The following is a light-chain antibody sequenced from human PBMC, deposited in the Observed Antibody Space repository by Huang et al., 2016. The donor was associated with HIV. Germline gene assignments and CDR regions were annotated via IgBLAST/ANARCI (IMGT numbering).Light chain of an antibody. CDR3: QQDDKWPPGLT. V-gene: IGKV3D-15*01. Sequence: EIMMTQSPATLSVSPGGRATLSCRASQNVSNNLAWYQQKTGQAPRLHSYGTSTRASGIPARFSGSGSATDFTLTISGLQSEDFAIYYCQQDDKWPPGLTFGGGTKVEI. CDR2: GTS. CDR1: QNVSNN. J-gene: IGKJ4*01.